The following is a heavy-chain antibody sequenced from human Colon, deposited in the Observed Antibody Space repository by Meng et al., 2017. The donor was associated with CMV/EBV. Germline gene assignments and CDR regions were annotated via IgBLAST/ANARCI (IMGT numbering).Heavy chain of an antibody. CDR2: IYYSGST. Sequence: SETLSLTCTVSGDSIRDYYWSWIRQSPGKGLEWIGYIYYSGSTRYYPSLEGRVDISIDTSRKHFSLKMRSVTAADTATYYCARDNGDYYYGMDVWGQGTTVTVSS. D-gene: IGHD3-16*02. V-gene: IGHV4-59*01. J-gene: IGHJ6*02. CDR3: ARDNGDYYYGMDV. CDR1: GDSIRDYY.